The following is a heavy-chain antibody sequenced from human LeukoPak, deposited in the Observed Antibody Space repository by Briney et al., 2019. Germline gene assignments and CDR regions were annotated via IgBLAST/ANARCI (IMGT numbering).Heavy chain of an antibody. V-gene: IGHV3-30-3*01. CDR2: ISYDGSNK. CDR3: ARDSVSDY. J-gene: IGHJ4*02. D-gene: IGHD5/OR15-5a*01. CDR1: GFTFSSYA. Sequence: GGSLRLSCAASGFTFSSYAMHWVRQAPGKGLEWVAVISYDGSNKYYADSVKGRFTISRDNSKNTLYLQMNSLRAEDTAVYYCARDSVSDYWGQGTLVTVSS.